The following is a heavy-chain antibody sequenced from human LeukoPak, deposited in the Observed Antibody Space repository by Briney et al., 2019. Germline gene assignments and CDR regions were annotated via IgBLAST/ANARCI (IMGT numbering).Heavy chain of an antibody. CDR2: IKQDGTKT. J-gene: IGHJ4*02. Sequence: GGSLRLSCEASGFTFSNNWMTWVRQAPGKGLEWVANIKQDGTKTYYVDSVKGRFTISRDNAKNSVYLQMNSLRAEDTAVYFCAKDNPLPLWGQGTLVSDSS. V-gene: IGHV3-7*04. CDR3: AKDNPLPL. D-gene: IGHD1-14*01. CDR1: GFTFSNNW.